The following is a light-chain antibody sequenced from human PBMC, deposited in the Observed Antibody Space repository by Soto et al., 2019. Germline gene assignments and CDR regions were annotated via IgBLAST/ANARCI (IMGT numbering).Light chain of an antibody. V-gene: IGLV1-47*01. CDR2: RNN. CDR1: SSNIGSNY. CDR3: AAWDDRLSGLV. Sequence: QPVLTQPPSASGTPGQRVTISCSGSSSNIGSNYVYWYHQLPGTAPKLVIYRNNQRPSGVPDRISGSKSGTSASLAISGPRSEDEADYYCAAWDDRLSGLVFGRGTKLTVL. J-gene: IGLJ2*01.